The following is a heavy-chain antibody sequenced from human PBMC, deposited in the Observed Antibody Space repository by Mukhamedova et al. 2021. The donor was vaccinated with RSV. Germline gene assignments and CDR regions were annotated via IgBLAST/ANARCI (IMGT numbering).Heavy chain of an antibody. CDR2: ISGSDGRT. D-gene: IGHD3/OR15-3a*01. J-gene: IGHJ4*02. CDR3: AKAKFSWTSKTFDY. Sequence: QSTWEGLEWVSAISGSDGRTYYADSVKGRFTISRDNSKNTLSLQMNSLRAEDTAVYYCAKAKFSWTSKTFDYWGQGTLVTVSP. V-gene: IGHV3-23*01.